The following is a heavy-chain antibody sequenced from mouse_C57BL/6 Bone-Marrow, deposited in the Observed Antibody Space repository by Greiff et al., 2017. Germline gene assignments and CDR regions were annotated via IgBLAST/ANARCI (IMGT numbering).Heavy chain of an antibody. D-gene: IGHD3-3*01. Sequence: VQLQQSGPELVKPGASVKISCKASGYTFTDYYINWVKQRPGQGLEWIGWIFPGSGSTYYNGKFKGKATLTVDKSSSTAYMLLRSLTSEDSAVYFGAREGDGAWFAYWGQGTLVTVSA. J-gene: IGHJ3*01. CDR2: IFPGSGST. CDR3: AREGDGAWFAY. V-gene: IGHV1-75*01. CDR1: GYTFTDYY.